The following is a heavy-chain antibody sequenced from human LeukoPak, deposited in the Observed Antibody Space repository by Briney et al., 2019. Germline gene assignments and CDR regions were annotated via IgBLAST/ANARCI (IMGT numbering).Heavy chain of an antibody. CDR3: ATVAGTLLYMDV. Sequence: ASVKVSCKASGYTFTGYYTHWVRQAPGQGLEWMGWINPNSGGTNYAQKFQGRVTMTRDTSISTAYMELSRLRSDDTAVYYCATVAGTLLYMDVWGKGTTVTVSS. D-gene: IGHD6-19*01. J-gene: IGHJ6*03. CDR2: INPNSGGT. CDR1: GYTFTGYY. V-gene: IGHV1-2*02.